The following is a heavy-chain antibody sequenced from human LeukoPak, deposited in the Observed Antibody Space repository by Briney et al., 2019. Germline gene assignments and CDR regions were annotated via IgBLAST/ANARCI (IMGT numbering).Heavy chain of an antibody. Sequence: PSETLSLTCTVSGGSISSYYWSWIRQPPGKGLEWIGYIYTSGSTNYNPSLKSRVTISVDTSKNQFSLKLSSVTAADTAVYYCARYPCSSTSCYRNWFDPWGQGTLVTVSS. CDR2: IYTSGST. D-gene: IGHD2-2*02. V-gene: IGHV4-4*09. CDR1: GGSISSYY. CDR3: ARYPCSSTSCYRNWFDP. J-gene: IGHJ5*02.